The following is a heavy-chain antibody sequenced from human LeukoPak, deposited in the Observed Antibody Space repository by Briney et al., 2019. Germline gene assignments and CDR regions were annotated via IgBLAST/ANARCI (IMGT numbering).Heavy chain of an antibody. J-gene: IGHJ4*02. CDR1: GFTFSNYW. CDR3: ARDKVVGATYFDY. D-gene: IGHD1-26*01. V-gene: IGHV3-7*01. CDR2: IQQDGSER. Sequence: PGGSLRLAWAASGFTFSNYWMSWVRQAPGKGLEWVAYIQQDGSERYYVDSVKGRFTISRDNAKNSLYLQMNSLRAEDTAVYYCARDKVVGATYFDYWGQGTLVTVSS.